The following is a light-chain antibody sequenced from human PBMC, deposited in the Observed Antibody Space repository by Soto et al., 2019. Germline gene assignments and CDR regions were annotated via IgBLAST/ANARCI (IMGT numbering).Light chain of an antibody. CDR2: DAS. CDR1: QTVRNNY. CDR3: QQFSSYPLT. J-gene: IGKJ4*01. Sequence: EIVFKQSPGTLSLSPGERATLSCRASQTVRNNYLAWYQQKPGQAPRLLIYDASSRATGIPDRFSGGGSGTDFTLTISRLEPEDFAVYYCQQFSSYPLTFGGGTKVDIK. V-gene: IGKV3-20*01.